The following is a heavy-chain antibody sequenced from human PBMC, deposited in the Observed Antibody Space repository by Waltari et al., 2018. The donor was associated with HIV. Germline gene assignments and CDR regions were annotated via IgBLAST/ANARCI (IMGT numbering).Heavy chain of an antibody. Sequence: DEQLVESGGGLVQPGEYLRLPCEASAFTISSFWMTWVRQPPGKGLEWVANINQDGSQKYYVDSVKGRFNISRDNSRNSIYLQLNNLTAGDTAVYYCAREYYDFWSGYYTTGLDVWGQGTTVIVS. CDR1: AFTISSFW. CDR2: INQDGSQK. CDR3: AREYYDFWSGYYTTGLDV. J-gene: IGHJ6*02. D-gene: IGHD3-3*01. V-gene: IGHV3-7*03.